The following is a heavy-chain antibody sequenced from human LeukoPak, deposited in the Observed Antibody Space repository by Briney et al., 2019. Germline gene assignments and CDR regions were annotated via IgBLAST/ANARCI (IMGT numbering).Heavy chain of an antibody. V-gene: IGHV4-59*01. CDR2: IYYSGST. CDR1: GGSISSYY. D-gene: IGHD6-13*01. Sequence: SETLSLTCTVSGGSISSYYWSWIRQPPGKGLEWIGYIYYSGSTNYNPSLKSRVTISVDTSKNQFSLKLSSVTAADTAVYYCARVRNSSSWYLGFDYWGQGTLVTVCS. CDR3: ARVRNSSSWYLGFDY. J-gene: IGHJ4*02.